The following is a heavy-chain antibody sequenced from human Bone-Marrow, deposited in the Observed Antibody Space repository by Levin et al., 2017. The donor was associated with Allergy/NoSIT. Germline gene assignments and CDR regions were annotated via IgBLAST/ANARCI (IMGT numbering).Heavy chain of an antibody. CDR1: GFIFRSYG. D-gene: IGHD3-9*01. Sequence: QTGGSLRLSCAASGFIFRSYGLNWVRQAPGKGLEFVSGISNTGDRTHYADSVKGRFIISRDNSQNTLFLQMDSLRPDDMAVYYCARDAFPTGFHREFWPTYIDVWGKGTTVTVSS. CDR2: ISNTGDRT. CDR3: ARDAFPTGFHREFWPTYIDV. V-gene: IGHV3-64*02. J-gene: IGHJ6*03.